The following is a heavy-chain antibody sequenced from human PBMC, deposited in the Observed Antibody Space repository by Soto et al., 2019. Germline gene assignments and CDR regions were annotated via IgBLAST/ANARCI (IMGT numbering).Heavy chain of an antibody. CDR1: GFTFSSYT. CDR2: ISSTSYYI. J-gene: IGHJ5*02. Sequence: EVQLVESGGGLVKPGGSLRLSCAASGFTFSSYTMNWVRQAPGKGLEWVSSISSTSYYIYYADSVKGRFTISRDNAKNSLYLQMNSLRAEDTAVYYCAKDWGAFGLDPWGQGTLVTVSS. V-gene: IGHV3-21*01. D-gene: IGHD3-3*02. CDR3: AKDWGAFGLDP.